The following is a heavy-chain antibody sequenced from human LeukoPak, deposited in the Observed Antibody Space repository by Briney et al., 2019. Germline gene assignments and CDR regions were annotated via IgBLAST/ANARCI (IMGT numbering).Heavy chain of an antibody. Sequence: ASVKVSCKASRYTFTDYQIHWVRQAPGQGLEWMGWINPNSGGTNYAQKFQGRVTMTRDRSINTAYMDLRSLTYDDTAVYYWARDKPAEAALDFWGQGTLVTVSS. J-gene: IGHJ4*02. CDR3: ARDKPAEAALDF. CDR1: RYTFTDYQ. CDR2: INPNSGGT. V-gene: IGHV1-2*02.